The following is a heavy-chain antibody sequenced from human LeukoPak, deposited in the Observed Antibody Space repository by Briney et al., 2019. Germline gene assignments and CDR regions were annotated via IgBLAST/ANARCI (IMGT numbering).Heavy chain of an antibody. CDR1: GYTFTSYG. D-gene: IGHD3-22*01. J-gene: IGHJ4*02. CDR3: ATYYYDSSGSGNFDY. CDR2: ISAYNGNT. Sequence: GASVKVSCKASGYTFTSYGISWVRQAPGQGLEWMGWISAYNGNTNYAQKLQGRVTMTTDTSTSTAYMELRRLRSDDTAAHYCATYYYDSSGSGNFDYWGQGTLVTVSS. V-gene: IGHV1-18*01.